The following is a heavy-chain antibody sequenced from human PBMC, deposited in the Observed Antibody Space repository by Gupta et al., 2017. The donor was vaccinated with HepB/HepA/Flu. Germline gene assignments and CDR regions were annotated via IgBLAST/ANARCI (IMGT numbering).Heavy chain of an antibody. CDR2: INNAGTSA. CDR1: GFIFSSYW. CDR3: VGDYNFWSGYVY. J-gene: IGHJ4*02. V-gene: IGHV3-74*01. D-gene: IGHD3-3*01. Sequence: EVQLVESGGGLVQPGGSLSLSCAASGFIFSSYWMHWVRQAPGKGLVSVSRINNAGTSASYADSVKGRFTISRDNAKNTLYLQMNSLRAEDTAVYYCVGDYNFWSGYVYWGQGTLVTVSS.